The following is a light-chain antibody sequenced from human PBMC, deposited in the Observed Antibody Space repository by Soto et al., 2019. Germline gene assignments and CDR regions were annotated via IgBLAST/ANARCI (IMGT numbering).Light chain of an antibody. V-gene: IGLV1-40*01. Sequence: QSVLTQPRSVSGAPGQRVTISCSGGSSNIGAGYDVHWYHHVPGTAPKLVVYFSTHRPSGVPDRFSGSKSGTSASLAIDGLQPEDEGDYYCQTADGGLRGRVFGRGTKLTVL. CDR3: QTADGGLRGRV. CDR2: FST. J-gene: IGLJ3*02. CDR1: SSNIGAGYD.